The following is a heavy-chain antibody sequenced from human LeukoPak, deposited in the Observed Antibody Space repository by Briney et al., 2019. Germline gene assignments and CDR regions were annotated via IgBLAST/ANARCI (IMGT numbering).Heavy chain of an antibody. D-gene: IGHD2/OR15-2a*01. J-gene: IGHJ4*02. Sequence: GGSLRLSCAASGFTFRKCAMSWVRQAPGKGLEWVSAFSGSGGSTYYADSVKGRFTISRDNSKNTLYLQMNSLRAEDTAVYYCATSGLSRFGFWGQGTLVTVSS. CDR2: FSGSGGST. V-gene: IGHV3-23*01. CDR3: ATSGLSRFGF. CDR1: GFTFRKCA.